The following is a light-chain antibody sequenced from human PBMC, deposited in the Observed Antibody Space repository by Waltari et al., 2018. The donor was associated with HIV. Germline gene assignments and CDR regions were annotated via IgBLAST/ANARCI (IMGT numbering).Light chain of an antibody. J-gene: IGLJ3*02. V-gene: IGLV2-23*02. Sequence: QSALTQPASVSGSPGQSITISCTVTSSDVGSYNRVSWYQQYPGKAPKLIIYEVTKRPSGVSNRLSGSKSGNTASLTLSGLQADDEADYYCSSYAGARVFGGGTNLIVL. CDR3: SSYAGARV. CDR1: SSDVGSYNR. CDR2: EVT.